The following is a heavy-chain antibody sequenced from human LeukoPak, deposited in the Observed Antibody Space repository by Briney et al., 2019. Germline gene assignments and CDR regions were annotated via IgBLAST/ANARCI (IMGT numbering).Heavy chain of an antibody. CDR1: GFTFSTYA. CDR3: AKVRMGGGYLDY. J-gene: IGHJ4*02. Sequence: PGGSLRLSCAVSGFTFSTYAMNWVRQAPGKGLKWVSAISDSGGHTYYADSVEGRFTISRDNSKNTLYLQMNSLGAEDTAVYFCAKVRMGGGYLDYWGQGTLVTVSS. V-gene: IGHV3-23*01. D-gene: IGHD2-15*01. CDR2: ISDSGGHT.